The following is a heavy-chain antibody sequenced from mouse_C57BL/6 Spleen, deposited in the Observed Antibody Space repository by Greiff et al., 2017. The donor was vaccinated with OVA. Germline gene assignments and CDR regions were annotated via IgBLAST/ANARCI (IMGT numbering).Heavy chain of an antibody. Sequence: QVQLKESGPELVKPGASVKISCKASGYAFSSSWMNWVKQRPGKGLEWIGRIYPGDGDTNYNGKFKGKATLTADKSSSTAYMQLSSLTSEDSAVYFCARSEVYYDYDWFAYWGQGTLVTVSA. J-gene: IGHJ3*01. CDR3: ARSEVYYDYDWFAY. D-gene: IGHD2-4*01. CDR2: IYPGDGDT. CDR1: GYAFSSSW. V-gene: IGHV1-82*01.